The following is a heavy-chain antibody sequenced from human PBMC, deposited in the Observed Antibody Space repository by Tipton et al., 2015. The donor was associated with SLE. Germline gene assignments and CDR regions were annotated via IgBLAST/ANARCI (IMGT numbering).Heavy chain of an antibody. J-gene: IGHJ4*02. D-gene: IGHD3-22*01. V-gene: IGHV4-59*01. Sequence: LRLSCTVSGGSISSYYWSWIRQPPGKGLECIGYIYYSGSTNYNPSLKSRVTISVDTSKNQFSLKLSSVTAADTAVYYCARAPPPYYYDSSGYYYPYYFDYWGQGTLVTVSS. CDR2: IYYSGST. CDR1: GGSISSYY. CDR3: ARAPPPYYYDSSGYYYPYYFDY.